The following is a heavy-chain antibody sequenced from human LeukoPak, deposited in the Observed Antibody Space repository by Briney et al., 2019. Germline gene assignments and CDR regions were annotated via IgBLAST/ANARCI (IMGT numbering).Heavy chain of an antibody. Sequence: GGSLRLSCAASGFTFSDYYMGWIRQAPGKGLEWVSYITARGSPIYYADSLKGRFTMSRDNAKKSLYLQMNSLRAEDTAVYYCARAKYDSSGYYYSGFDIWGQGTMVTVSS. V-gene: IGHV3-11*04. CDR2: ITARGSPI. D-gene: IGHD3-22*01. J-gene: IGHJ3*02. CDR3: ARAKYDSSGYYYSGFDI. CDR1: GFTFSDYY.